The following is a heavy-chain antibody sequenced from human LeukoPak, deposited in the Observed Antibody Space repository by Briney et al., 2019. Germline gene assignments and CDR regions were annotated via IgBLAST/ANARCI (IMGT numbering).Heavy chain of an antibody. CDR1: KFTFSSFG. D-gene: IGHD2/OR15-2a*01. V-gene: IGHV3-30*03. Sequence: AGGSLRLSCAASKFTFSSFGMHWVRQAPGKGLEWVAIISYDGSNKYYADSVKGRFTISRDNSKNTLYLQMNSLRAEDTAVYYCTRGKNFRADAFDIWGQGTMVTVSS. CDR3: TRGKNFRADAFDI. J-gene: IGHJ3*02. CDR2: ISYDGSNK.